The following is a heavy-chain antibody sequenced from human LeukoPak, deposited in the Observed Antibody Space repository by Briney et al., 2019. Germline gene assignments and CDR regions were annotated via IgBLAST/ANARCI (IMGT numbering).Heavy chain of an antibody. Sequence: SVKVSCKASGGTFSSYAISWVRQAPGQGLEWMGRIIPILGIANYAQKFQVRVTITADKSTSTAYMELSSLRSEDTAVYYCARGYFPVAFDYWGQGTLVTVSS. CDR2: IIPILGIA. CDR1: GGTFSSYA. V-gene: IGHV1-69*04. D-gene: IGHD6-19*01. J-gene: IGHJ4*02. CDR3: ARGYFPVAFDY.